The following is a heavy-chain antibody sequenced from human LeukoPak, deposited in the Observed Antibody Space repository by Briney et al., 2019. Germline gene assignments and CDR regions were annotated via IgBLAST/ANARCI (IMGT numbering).Heavy chain of an antibody. Sequence: SETLSLTCTVSGGSISSHYWTWIRQPPGKGLEWIGYIYSSGVTDYSPSLRSRVTMSVDTSKNQFSLKVISVTAADTAVYYCAREGGVVAGTFDYWGQGTLVTVSS. CDR2: IYSSGVT. V-gene: IGHV4-59*11. CDR1: GGSISSHY. CDR3: AREGGVVAGTFDY. J-gene: IGHJ4*02. D-gene: IGHD2-15*01.